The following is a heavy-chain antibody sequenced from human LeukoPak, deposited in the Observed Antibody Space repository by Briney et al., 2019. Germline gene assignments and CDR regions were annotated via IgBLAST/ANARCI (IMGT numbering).Heavy chain of an antibody. Sequence: GASVKVSCKISGYTLTELSMHWVRQAPGKGLEWMGGFDPEDGETIYAQKFQGRVTMTTDTSTSTAYMELRSLRSDDTAVYYCARDRGDGGYYDSSGYYSTPNFEYWGQGTLVTVSS. V-gene: IGHV1-24*01. CDR3: ARDRGDGGYYDSSGYYSTPNFEY. D-gene: IGHD3-22*01. CDR2: FDPEDGET. CDR1: GYTLTELS. J-gene: IGHJ4*02.